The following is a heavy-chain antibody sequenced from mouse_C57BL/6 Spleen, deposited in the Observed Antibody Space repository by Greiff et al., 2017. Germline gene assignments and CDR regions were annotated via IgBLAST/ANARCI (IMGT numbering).Heavy chain of an antibody. CDR1: GFNIKDDY. J-gene: IGHJ1*03. D-gene: IGHD4-1*01. CDR2: IDPENGDT. CDR3: TTMGGGYFDV. V-gene: IGHV14-4*01. Sequence: EVQLQQSGAELVRPGASVKLSCTASGFNIKDDYMHWVKQRPEQGLEWIGWIDPENGDTEYASKFQGKATITADTSSNTAYLQLSSLTSEDTAVYYCTTMGGGYFDVWGTGTTVTVSS.